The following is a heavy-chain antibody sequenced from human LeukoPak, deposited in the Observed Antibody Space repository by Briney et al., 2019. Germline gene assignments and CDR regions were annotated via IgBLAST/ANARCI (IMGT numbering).Heavy chain of an antibody. CDR1: GFTFSSYA. CDR3: AKDRSMRNFGVVTSFYFDY. V-gene: IGHV3-23*01. D-gene: IGHD3-3*01. Sequence: PGGSLRLSCAASGFTFSSYAMSWVRQAPGKGLEWVSAISGSGGSTYYADSVKGRFTISRDNSKNTLYLQMNSPRAEDTAVYYCAKDRSMRNFGVVTSFYFDYWGQGTLVTVSS. J-gene: IGHJ4*02. CDR2: ISGSGGST.